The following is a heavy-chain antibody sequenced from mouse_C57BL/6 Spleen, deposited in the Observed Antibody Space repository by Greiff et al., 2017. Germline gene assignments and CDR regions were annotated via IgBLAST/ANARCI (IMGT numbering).Heavy chain of an antibody. V-gene: IGHV14-2*01. CDR3: ARGLTGTSDY. D-gene: IGHD4-1*01. J-gene: IGHJ2*01. Sequence: VQLQPSWAELVKPGASVKLSCTASGFNFNDYYMHWVKQRTEQGLEWIGRIDPEAGETTYAPKFQGKATITADTSSNTAYLQLSSLTSEDTAVYYCARGLTGTSDYWGQGTTLTVSS. CDR1: GFNFNDYY. CDR2: IDPEAGET.